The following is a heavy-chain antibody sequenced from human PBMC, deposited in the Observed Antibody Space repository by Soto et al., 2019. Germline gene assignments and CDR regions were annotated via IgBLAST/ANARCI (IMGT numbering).Heavy chain of an antibody. V-gene: IGHV1-69*01. D-gene: IGHD3-10*01. CDR1: GGTFSSYA. CDR2: IIPIFGTA. CDR3: ARANYYYGSGSYYMYYGMDV. Sequence: QVQLVQSGAEVRKPGSSVKVSCKASGGTFSSYAISWVRQAPGQGLEWMGGIIPIFGTANYAQKFQGRVTITADESTSTAYMELSSLRCEDTAVYYCARANYYYGSGSYYMYYGMDVWGQGTTVTVSS. J-gene: IGHJ6*02.